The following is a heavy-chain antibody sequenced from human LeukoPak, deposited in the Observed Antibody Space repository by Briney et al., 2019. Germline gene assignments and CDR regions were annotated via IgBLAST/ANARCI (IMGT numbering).Heavy chain of an antibody. CDR1: GDSVSSNSAA. J-gene: IGHJ6*03. V-gene: IGHV6-1*01. Sequence: SQTLSLTCAISGDSVSSNSAAWNWIRQSPSRGLEWLGRTYYRAKWYNDYAVSVKSRITINPDTSKSQFSLQLNSVTPEDTAVYYCARENNAKGSDKRDIVVVPAAMKGDYYYYMDVWGKGTTVTISS. D-gene: IGHD2-2*01. CDR3: ARENNAKGSDKRDIVVVPAAMKGDYYYYMDV. CDR2: TYYRAKWYN.